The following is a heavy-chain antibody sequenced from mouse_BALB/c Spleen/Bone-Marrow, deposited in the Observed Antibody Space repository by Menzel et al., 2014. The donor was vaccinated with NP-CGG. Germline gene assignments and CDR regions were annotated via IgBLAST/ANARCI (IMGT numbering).Heavy chain of an antibody. CDR3: ARETGTYVMDY. J-gene: IGHJ4*01. CDR1: GYTFTNYW. V-gene: IGHV1-7*01. Sequence: VQLQQSGAELTEPGASVTMSCKASGYTFTNYWIHWIKQRPGQGLEWIGYTNPGTGYTDYNPNFKDKATLTADKSSITDYMQLSSLTSEDSSVYYCARETGTYVMDYWGQGTSGTVAS. CDR2: TNPGTGYT. D-gene: IGHD4-1*01.